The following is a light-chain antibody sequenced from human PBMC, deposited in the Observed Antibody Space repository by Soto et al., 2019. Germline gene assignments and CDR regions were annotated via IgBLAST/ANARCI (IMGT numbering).Light chain of an antibody. J-gene: IGKJ1*01. Sequence: EMTQSPDTLSLPPGERATISCSPSQSISSYLAWYQQKPGPAPRLLIYEASSRATRIPPRFSGSGSGTDFTLTISSLQPEDFATYYCQEYNSYFRTFGQGTEVDI. V-gene: IGKV3-11*01. CDR2: EAS. CDR1: QSISSY. CDR3: QEYNSYFRT.